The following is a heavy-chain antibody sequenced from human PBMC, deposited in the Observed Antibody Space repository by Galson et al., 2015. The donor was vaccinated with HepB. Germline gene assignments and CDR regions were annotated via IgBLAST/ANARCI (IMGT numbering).Heavy chain of an antibody. J-gene: IGHJ4*02. CDR3: ARDGSGSYYNGGRNFDY. CDR2: ISSSSSTI. Sequence: SLRLSCAASGFTFSSYSMNWVRQAPGKGLEWVSYISSSSSTIYYADSVKGRFTISRDNAKNSLYLQMNSLRAEDTAVYYCARDGSGSYYNGGRNFDYWGQGTLVTVSS. V-gene: IGHV3-48*04. D-gene: IGHD3-10*01. CDR1: GFTFSSYS.